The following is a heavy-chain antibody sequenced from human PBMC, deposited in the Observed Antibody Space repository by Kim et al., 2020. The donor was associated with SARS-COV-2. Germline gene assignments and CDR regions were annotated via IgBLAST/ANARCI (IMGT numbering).Heavy chain of an antibody. CDR2: IIPIFGTA. V-gene: IGHV1-69*06. J-gene: IGHJ6*02. CDR1: GGTFSSYA. D-gene: IGHD6-19*01. Sequence: SVKVSCKASGGTFSSYAISWVRQAPGQGLEWMGGIIPIFGTANYAQKFQGRVTITADKSTSTAYMELSSLRSEDTAVYYCARVPYSSGWYYYGMDVWGQGTTVTVSS. CDR3: ARVPYSSGWYYYGMDV.